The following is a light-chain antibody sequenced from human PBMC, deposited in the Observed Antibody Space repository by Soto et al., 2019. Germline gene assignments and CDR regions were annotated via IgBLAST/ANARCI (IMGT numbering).Light chain of an antibody. Sequence: QSALTQPRSVSGSPGQSVTISCTGTSSDVGGYDYVSWYQHHPGKAPKLIIYDVTQRPSGIPDRFSGSKSDNTASLTISGLQTDDEADYHCCSYTSSSAYLLFGGGTKLTVL. CDR3: CSYTSSSAYLL. J-gene: IGLJ2*01. CDR2: DVT. V-gene: IGLV2-11*01. CDR1: SSDVGGYDY.